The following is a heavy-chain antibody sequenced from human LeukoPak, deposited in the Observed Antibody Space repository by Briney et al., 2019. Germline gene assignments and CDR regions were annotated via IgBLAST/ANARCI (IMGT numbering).Heavy chain of an antibody. D-gene: IGHD6-19*01. J-gene: IGHJ6*03. CDR2: ITSSASTTV. CDR1: GFTFSSYE. CDR3: TRRISGWYSGYMNV. V-gene: IGHV3-48*03. Sequence: GGSLRLSXVVSGFTFSSYEMNWVRQAPGKGLEWVSYITSSASTTVYYANSVKGRFTISRDNAKNSLYLQMNSLRAEDTAVYYCTRRISGWYSGYMNVWGKGTTVTVSS.